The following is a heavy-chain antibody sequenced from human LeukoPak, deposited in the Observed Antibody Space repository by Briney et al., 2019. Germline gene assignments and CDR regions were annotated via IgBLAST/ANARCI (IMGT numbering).Heavy chain of an antibody. D-gene: IGHD3-22*01. J-gene: IGHJ4*02. CDR1: GGSFSGYY. CDR3: ARGYWYDSSGYSSYYFDY. Sequence: PSETLSLTCAVYGGSFSGYYWGWIRQPPGRGLEWIGEINHSGSTNYNPSLKSRVTISVDTSKNQFSLKLSSVTAADTAVYYCARGYWYDSSGYSSYYFDYWGQGTLVTVSS. CDR2: INHSGST. V-gene: IGHV4-34*01.